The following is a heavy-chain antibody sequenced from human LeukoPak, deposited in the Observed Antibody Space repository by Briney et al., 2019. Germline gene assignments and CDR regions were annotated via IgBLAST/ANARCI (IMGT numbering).Heavy chain of an antibody. V-gene: IGHV3-49*04. CDR3: TRTTATQYCGSTSCYTEPDYFDY. CDR2: IRSKAYGGTT. J-gene: IGHJ4*02. D-gene: IGHD2-2*02. CDR1: GFTFGDYA. Sequence: GGSLRLSCTASGFTFGDYAMSWVRQAPGKGLEWVGFIRSKAYGGTTEYAASVKGRFTISRDDSKSIAYLQMNSLKTEDTAVYYCTRTTATQYCGSTSCYTEPDYFDYWGQGTLVTVSS.